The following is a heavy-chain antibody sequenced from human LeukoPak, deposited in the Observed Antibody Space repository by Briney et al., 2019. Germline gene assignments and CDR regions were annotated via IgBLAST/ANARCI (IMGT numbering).Heavy chain of an antibody. CDR2: IYHSGST. V-gene: IGHV4-30-2*01. CDR3: ARSAPTYYYDSSGFDAFDI. Sequence: PSETLSLTCTVSGGSISSGGYYWSWIRQHPGKGLEWIGYIYHSGSTYYNPSLKSRVTISVDRSKNQFSLKLSSVTAADTAVYYCARSAPTYYYDSSGFDAFDIWGQGTMVTVSS. CDR1: GGSISSGGYY. J-gene: IGHJ3*02. D-gene: IGHD3-22*01.